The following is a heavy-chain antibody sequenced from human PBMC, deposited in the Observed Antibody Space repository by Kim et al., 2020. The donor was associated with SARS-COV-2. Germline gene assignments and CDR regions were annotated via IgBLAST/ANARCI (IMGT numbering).Heavy chain of an antibody. D-gene: IGHD6-13*01. V-gene: IGHV4-34*01. CDR3: ARRFRKLYSSPRYFDY. CDR1: GGSFSGYY. Sequence: SETLSLTCAVYGGSFSGYYWSWIRQPPGKGLGWIGEINHSGSTNYNPSLKSRVTISVDTSKNQFSLKLSSVTAADTAVYYCARRFRKLYSSPRYFDYWGQGTLVTVSS. CDR2: INHSGST. J-gene: IGHJ4*02.